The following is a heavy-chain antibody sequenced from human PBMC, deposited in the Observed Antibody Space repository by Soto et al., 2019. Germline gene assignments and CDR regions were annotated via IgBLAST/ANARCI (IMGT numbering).Heavy chain of an antibody. CDR3: ARGGYYDSSGSRNYHYYGMDA. V-gene: IGHV1-18*01. J-gene: IGHJ6*02. CDR1: GYTFTSYG. D-gene: IGHD3-22*01. Sequence: QVQLVQSGTEVKKPGASVKVSCKASGYTFTSYGISWVRQAPGQGLEWMGWISPYDDNTNYAQNLQGRVTMTTDTSTREAYKELRRLRSEDTAVYYCARGGYYDSSGSRNYHYYGMDAWGQGTTVTVS. CDR2: ISPYDDNT.